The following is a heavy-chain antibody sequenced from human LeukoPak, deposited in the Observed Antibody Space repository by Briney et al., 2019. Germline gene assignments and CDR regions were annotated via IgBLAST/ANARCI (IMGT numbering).Heavy chain of an antibody. CDR3: ASRPSDSDWGPFDY. D-gene: IGHD5-12*01. CDR2: IRSDGTNK. CDR1: GLTFSRHV. V-gene: IGHV3-30*02. Sequence: GGSLRLSCAASGLTFSRHVMHWVRQAPGKGLEWVAFIRSDGTNKDYADSLKGRFIISRDNSINTLYLQMNTLRTEDTAVYFRASRPSDSDWGPFDYWGQGTLVTVSS. J-gene: IGHJ4*02.